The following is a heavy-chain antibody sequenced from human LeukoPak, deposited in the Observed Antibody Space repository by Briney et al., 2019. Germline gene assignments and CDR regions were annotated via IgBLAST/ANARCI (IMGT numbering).Heavy chain of an antibody. Sequence: SVKVSCKASGGTFSSYAISWVRQAPGQGLEWMGGIIPIFGTANYAQKFQGRVTITADESTSTAYMELSSLRSEDTAVYYCARSNSGYDWWIYYFDYWAREPWSPSPQ. CDR2: IIPIFGTA. V-gene: IGHV1-69*01. CDR3: ARSNSGYDWWIYYFDY. CDR1: GGTFSSYA. D-gene: IGHD5-12*01. J-gene: IGHJ4*02.